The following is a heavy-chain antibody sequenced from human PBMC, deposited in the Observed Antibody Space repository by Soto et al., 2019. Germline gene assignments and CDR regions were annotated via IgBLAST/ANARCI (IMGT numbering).Heavy chain of an antibody. CDR2: INAGNGNT. J-gene: IGHJ5*02. Sequence: QVPLVQSGAEVKKPGASVKVSCKASGYTFTSYAMHWVRQAPGQRLEWMGWINAGNGNTKYSQKFQGRVTITRDTSASTAYMELSSLRSEDTAVYYCARGGYYDFWSGSGWFDPWGQGTLVTVSS. CDR3: ARGGYYDFWSGSGWFDP. D-gene: IGHD3-3*01. V-gene: IGHV1-3*01. CDR1: GYTFTSYA.